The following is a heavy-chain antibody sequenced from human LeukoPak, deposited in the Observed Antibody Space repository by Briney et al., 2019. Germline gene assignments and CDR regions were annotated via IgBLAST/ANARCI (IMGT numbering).Heavy chain of an antibody. D-gene: IGHD3-3*01. V-gene: IGHV4-59*01. Sequence: PTETLSLTCTVSGGSISSYYWSWIRQPPGKGLEWIGYIYYSGSTNYNPSLKSRVTISVDTSKNQFSLKLSSVTAADTAVYYCARSTYYDFWSGYYNPHYWYFDLWGRGTLVTVSS. CDR1: GGSISSYY. J-gene: IGHJ2*01. CDR3: ARSTYYDFWSGYYNPHYWYFDL. CDR2: IYYSGST.